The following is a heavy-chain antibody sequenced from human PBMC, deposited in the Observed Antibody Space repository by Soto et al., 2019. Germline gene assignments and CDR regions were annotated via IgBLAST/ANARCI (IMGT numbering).Heavy chain of an antibody. J-gene: IGHJ5*02. D-gene: IGHD3-22*01. CDR1: GGTFSSYA. Sequence: QVQLVQSGAEVKKPGSSVKVSCKASGGTFSSYAISWVRQAPGQGLEGMGGIIPIFGTANYAQKFQGRVTITADESTSTAYMELSSLRSEDTAVYYCARGLREYYYDSSGYQNWFDPWGQGTLVTVSS. CDR2: IIPIFGTA. CDR3: ARGLREYYYDSSGYQNWFDP. V-gene: IGHV1-69*01.